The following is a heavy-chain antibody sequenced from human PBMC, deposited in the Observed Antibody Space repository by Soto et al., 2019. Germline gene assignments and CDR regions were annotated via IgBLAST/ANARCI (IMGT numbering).Heavy chain of an antibody. CDR2: IIPIFDTA. Sequence: QVQLVQSGAEVKKPGSSVKVSCKASGGTFSSYAISWVRQAPGQGLEWMGGIIPIFDTADYAQKFQGRVTITEDESTNTAYMELSSLRSEETAVYYCAGHSSGVPGYYYGMEVWGQGTTVTVSS. CDR1: GGTFSSYA. J-gene: IGHJ6*02. D-gene: IGHD3-22*01. V-gene: IGHV1-69*12. CDR3: AGHSSGVPGYYYGMEV.